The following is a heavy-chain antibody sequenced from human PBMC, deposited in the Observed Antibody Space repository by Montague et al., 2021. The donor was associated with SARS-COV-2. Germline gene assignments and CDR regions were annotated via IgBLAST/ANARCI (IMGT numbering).Heavy chain of an antibody. CDR3: ARVTLGGRDGRTRQYDGLDS. CDR2: VHDIESS. D-gene: IGHD3-16*01. Sequence: SETLSLTCTVSGGSISRYFWNWIRQTPGKGLEWMGYVHDIESSIYNPSLQSRITILLDTPKNQFSLRLNAVIAADTAVYYCARVTLGGRDGRTRQYDGLDSWGQGILVTVSS. CDR1: GGSISRYF. V-gene: IGHV4-59*01. J-gene: IGHJ4*02.